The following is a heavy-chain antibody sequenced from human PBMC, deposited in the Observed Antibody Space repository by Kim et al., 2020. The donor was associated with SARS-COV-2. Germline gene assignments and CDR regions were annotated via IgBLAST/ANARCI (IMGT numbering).Heavy chain of an antibody. Sequence: GGSLRLSCAASGFTFSSYGMHWVRQAPGKGLEWVAVISYDRSNKYYADSVKGRFTISRDNYKNTLYLQMNSLRAEDTAVYYCEKAGTFMRWELLGGLWHFDYWGQGTLVTVSS. CDR2: ISYDRSNK. J-gene: IGHJ4*02. V-gene: IGHV3-30*18. CDR1: GFTFSSYG. D-gene: IGHD1-26*01. CDR3: EKAGTFMRWELLGGLWHFDY.